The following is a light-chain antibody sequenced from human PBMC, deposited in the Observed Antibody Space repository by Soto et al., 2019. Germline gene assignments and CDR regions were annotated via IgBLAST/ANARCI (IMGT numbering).Light chain of an antibody. CDR3: AASDDSLNGYV. V-gene: IGLV1-44*01. J-gene: IGLJ1*01. Sequence: QSVLTQPPSASGTPGQRVTISCSGSSSNIGSNTVNWYQQLPGTAPKLLIYSNNQRPSGVPDRFSGSKSGTSASLAIRGLQSEDEADYYCAASDDSLNGYVFGTGTKVTVL. CDR1: SSNIGSNT. CDR2: SNN.